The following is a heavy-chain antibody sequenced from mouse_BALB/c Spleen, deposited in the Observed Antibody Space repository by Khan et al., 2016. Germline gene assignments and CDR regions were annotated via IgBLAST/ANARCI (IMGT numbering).Heavy chain of an antibody. CDR3: AKLTGPMEAIDY. D-gene: IGHD4-1*01. Sequence: QVQLKQSGAELVRPGSSVKISCKASGYAFSSYWMNWVKQRPGQGLEWIGQIYPGDGDTNYNGKFKGKATLTADKSSSTAYMQLSSLTSEDSAVXFCAKLTGPMEAIDYWGQGTSVTVSS. CDR2: IYPGDGDT. V-gene: IGHV1-80*01. CDR1: GYAFSSYW. J-gene: IGHJ4*01.